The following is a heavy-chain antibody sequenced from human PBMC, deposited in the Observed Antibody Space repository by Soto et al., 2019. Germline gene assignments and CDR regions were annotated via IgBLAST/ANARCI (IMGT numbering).Heavy chain of an antibody. V-gene: IGHV3-23*01. CDR3: AKGDRSSGWL. D-gene: IGHD6-19*01. Sequence: LRLSCAASGFTFSSYAMSWVRQVPGKGLEWVSAISGGGGTTYYADSVKGRFTISRDNSKNTLYLQMTSLRAEDTAVYYCAKGDRSSGWLWGQGTLVTVSS. J-gene: IGHJ4*02. CDR2: ISGGGGTT. CDR1: GFTFSSYA.